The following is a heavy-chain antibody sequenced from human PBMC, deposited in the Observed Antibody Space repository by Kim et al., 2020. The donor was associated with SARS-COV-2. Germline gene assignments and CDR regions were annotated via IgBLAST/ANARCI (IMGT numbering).Heavy chain of an antibody. CDR2: IYYSGST. V-gene: IGHV4-59*08. Sequence: SGTLSLTCTVSGGSISSYYWSWIRQPPGKGLEWIGYIYYSGSTNYNPSLKSRVTISVDTSKNQFSLKLSSVTAADTAVYYCARHFYDSSGYWHFDYWGQGTLVTVSS. J-gene: IGHJ4*02. CDR3: ARHFYDSSGYWHFDY. CDR1: GGSISSYY. D-gene: IGHD3-22*01.